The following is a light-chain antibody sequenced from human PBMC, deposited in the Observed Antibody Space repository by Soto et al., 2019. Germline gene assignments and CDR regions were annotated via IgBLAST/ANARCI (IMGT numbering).Light chain of an antibody. Sequence: EIVLTQSPGTLSLSPGERATLSCRASQSVSSNLAWYQQKPGQAPRLLIYSASRRATGIPDRFTGSGSGTDFTLTINRVEPEDFAVYFCQQYAGSPRTFGQGTKVDIK. V-gene: IGKV3-20*01. CDR1: QSVSSN. CDR3: QQYAGSPRT. J-gene: IGKJ1*01. CDR2: SAS.